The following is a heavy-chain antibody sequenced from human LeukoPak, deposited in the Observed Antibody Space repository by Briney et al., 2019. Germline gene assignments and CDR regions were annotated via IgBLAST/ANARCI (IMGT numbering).Heavy chain of an antibody. CDR3: AKGSGSGSLDY. D-gene: IGHD3-10*01. J-gene: IGHJ4*02. Sequence: PGGSLRLSCAASGFTFSNYAMSWVRQAPGKGLEWVSAISGSGGSTYYADSVKGHFTISRDNSKNTLYLQMDSLRAEDTAIYYCAKGSGSGSLDYRGQGTLVTVSS. V-gene: IGHV3-23*01. CDR2: ISGSGGST. CDR1: GFTFSNYA.